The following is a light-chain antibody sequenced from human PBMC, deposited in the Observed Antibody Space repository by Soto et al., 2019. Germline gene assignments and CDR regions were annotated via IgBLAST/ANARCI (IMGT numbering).Light chain of an antibody. J-gene: IGKJ4*01. CDR1: QAIGYW. CDR3: QQENSFPLT. CDR2: PAS. Sequence: DLQMTQSPSPVSASVEDRVTITCRASQAIGYWLAWYQQKPGKAPKLLIYPASNLQSGVPSRFSGSGSGTDFTLTISSLQPEDFAIYYCQQENSFPLTFGGGTKVEIK. V-gene: IGKV1-12*01.